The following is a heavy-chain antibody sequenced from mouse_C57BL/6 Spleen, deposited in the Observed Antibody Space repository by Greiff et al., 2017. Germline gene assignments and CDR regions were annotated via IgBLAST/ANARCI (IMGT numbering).Heavy chain of an antibody. CDR2: IYPRSGNT. CDR3: ARLDDGPFAY. J-gene: IGHJ3*01. Sequence: VKLVESGAELARPGASVKLSCKASGYTFTSYGISWVKQRTGQGLEWIGEIYPRSGNTYYNEKFKGKATLTADKSSSTAYMELRSLTSEDSAVYFCARLDDGPFAYWGQGTLVTVSA. D-gene: IGHD2-3*01. CDR1: GYTFTSYG. V-gene: IGHV1-81*01.